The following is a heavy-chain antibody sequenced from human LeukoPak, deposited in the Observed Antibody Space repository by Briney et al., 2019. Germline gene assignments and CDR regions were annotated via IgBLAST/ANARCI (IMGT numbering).Heavy chain of an antibody. J-gene: IGHJ3*02. CDR3: ARYGWCMLRGPCDDAFDI. D-gene: IGHD2-8*01. CDR1: GGTFSSYA. V-gene: IGHV1-69*05. CDR2: IIPIFGTA. Sequence: SVKVSCKASGGTFSSYAISWVRQAPGQGLEWMGGIIPIFGTANYAQKFQGRVTITTDESTSTAYMELSSLRSEDTAVYYCARYGWCMLRGPCDDAFDIWGQGTMVTVSS.